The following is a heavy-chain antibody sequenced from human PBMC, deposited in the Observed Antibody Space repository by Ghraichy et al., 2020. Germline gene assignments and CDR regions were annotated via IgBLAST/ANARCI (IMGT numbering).Heavy chain of an antibody. Sequence: ESLNISCTVSGGSINTTNNYWVWIRQPPGKGLEWIGSIYHSGSNYYNPSLKSRVTISVDTSKNQFSLKLSSMTAADTAVYYCARHDSSGWYHRQLGAYYFDYWGQGALVTVSS. D-gene: IGHD6-19*01. J-gene: IGHJ4*02. CDR1: GGSINTTNNY. CDR2: IYHSGSN. V-gene: IGHV4-39*07. CDR3: ARHDSSGWYHRQLGAYYFDY.